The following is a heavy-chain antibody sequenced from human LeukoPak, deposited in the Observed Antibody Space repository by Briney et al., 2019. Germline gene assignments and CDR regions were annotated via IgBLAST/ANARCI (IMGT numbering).Heavy chain of an antibody. CDR1: GFTFSSYS. D-gene: IGHD3-10*01. J-gene: IGHJ5*02. Sequence: GGSLRLSCAASGFTFSSYSMNWFREAPVKGLEWVSYISSSSSTIYYADSVTGRFTISRDNAKNSLYLQMNSLRAEDTAVYYCARVDYGSGSYYNWFDPWGQGTLVTVSS. CDR2: ISSSSSTI. V-gene: IGHV3-48*04. CDR3: ARVDYGSGSYYNWFDP.